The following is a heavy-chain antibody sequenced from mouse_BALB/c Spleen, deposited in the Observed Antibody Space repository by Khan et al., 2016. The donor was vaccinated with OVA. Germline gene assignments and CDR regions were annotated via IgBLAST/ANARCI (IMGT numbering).Heavy chain of an antibody. D-gene: IGHD2-12*01. J-gene: IGHJ3*01. CDR2: IYPYNDAT. CDR1: GYTFTSSV. Sequence: VQLQQSGPEVVKPGASVKMSCKASGYTFTSSVMHWVKQKPGQGLEWIGYIYPYNDATKYNEKFSGKATLTSDKSSSKASMELSSLTSEDSAVXFCDSVDTCYVSFAYWGQGTLVTVSA. V-gene: IGHV1S136*01. CDR3: DSVDTCYVSFAY.